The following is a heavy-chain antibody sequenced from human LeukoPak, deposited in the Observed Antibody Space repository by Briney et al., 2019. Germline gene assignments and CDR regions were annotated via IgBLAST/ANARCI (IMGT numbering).Heavy chain of an antibody. J-gene: IGHJ4*02. Sequence: PSETLSLTCTVSGGSITNYYWNWIRQPAGRGLEWIGRIYTSGITNYSPSLESRVTMSVDTSKNQFSLKMTSVTAADTAVYYCARDVPGTSSFDYWXQGTLVTVSS. CDR2: IYTSGIT. D-gene: IGHD3/OR15-3a*01. CDR1: GGSITNYY. V-gene: IGHV4-4*07. CDR3: ARDVPGTSSFDY.